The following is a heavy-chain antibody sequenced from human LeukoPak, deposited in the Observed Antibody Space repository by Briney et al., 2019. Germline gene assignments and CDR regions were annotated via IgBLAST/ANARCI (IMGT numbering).Heavy chain of an antibody. V-gene: IGHV4-4*07. D-gene: IGHD6-6*01. CDR2: IYTSGST. CDR3: AGRQVDADSSSPVLGFDP. Sequence: SETLSLTRTVSGGSISSYYWSWIRQPAGKGLEWIGRIYTSGSTNYNPSLKSRVTMSVDTSKNQFSLKLSSVTAADTAVYYCAGRQVDADSSSPVLGFDPWGQGTLVTVSS. J-gene: IGHJ5*02. CDR1: GGSISSYY.